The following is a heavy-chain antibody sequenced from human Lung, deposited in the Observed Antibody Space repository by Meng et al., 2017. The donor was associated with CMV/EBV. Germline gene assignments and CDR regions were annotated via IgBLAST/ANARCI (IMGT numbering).Heavy chain of an antibody. CDR3: ARESSGSFVLDV. Sequence: GESLKISCAASGFTFSCYSMLWVRQAPGKGLEWVSTISSNSSFISYVDSVKGRFTISRDNAENSLYLHMNGLRAEDTAVYFCARESSGSFVLDVWGQGATVTVSS. V-gene: IGHV3-21*01. J-gene: IGHJ6*02. D-gene: IGHD3-22*01. CDR2: ISSNSSFI. CDR1: GFTFSCYS.